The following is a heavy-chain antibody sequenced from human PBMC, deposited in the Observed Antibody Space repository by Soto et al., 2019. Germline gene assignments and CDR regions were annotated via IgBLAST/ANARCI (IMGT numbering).Heavy chain of an antibody. J-gene: IGHJ4*01. CDR1: GDPIGSGDFY. CDR3: ARALLVFDTSGFHF. CDR2: IHHSGTT. V-gene: IGHV4-30-4*01. Sequence: QVLLQESGPGLVKASQTLSLDCSVSGDPIGSGDFYWTWIRQTPERGLEWIGHIHHSGTTSYNPSLGNRISISLDTSGNVFSLSLTSVGVTDAAVYFCARALLVFDTSGFHFCGHGILVSV. D-gene: IGHD3-9*01.